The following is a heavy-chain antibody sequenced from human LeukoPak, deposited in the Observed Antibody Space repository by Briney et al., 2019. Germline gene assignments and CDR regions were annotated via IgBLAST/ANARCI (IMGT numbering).Heavy chain of an antibody. CDR3: ARERVDYDILTGWCDP. V-gene: IGHV4-30-2*01. CDR1: GGSISSGGYS. J-gene: IGHJ5*02. D-gene: IGHD3-9*01. Sequence: SETLSLTCAVSGGSISSGGYSWSWIRQPPGKGLEWIGYIYHSGSTYYNPSLKSRVTISVDRSKNQFSLKLSSVTAADTAVYYCARERVDYDILTGWCDPWGQGTLVTVSS. CDR2: IYHSGST.